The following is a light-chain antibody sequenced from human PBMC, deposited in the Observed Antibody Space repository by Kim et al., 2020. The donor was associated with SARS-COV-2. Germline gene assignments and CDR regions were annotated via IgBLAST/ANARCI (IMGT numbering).Light chain of an antibody. Sequence: EIVLTQSPATLSLSPGERATLSCRASQSVSSYLAWYQQKPGQAPRLLIYDASNRATGIPARFSGSGSGTDFTLTISSLEPEDFAVYYCQQRSNCPTFGGGTKVDIK. V-gene: IGKV3-11*01. CDR1: QSVSSY. CDR2: DAS. CDR3: QQRSNCPT. J-gene: IGKJ4*01.